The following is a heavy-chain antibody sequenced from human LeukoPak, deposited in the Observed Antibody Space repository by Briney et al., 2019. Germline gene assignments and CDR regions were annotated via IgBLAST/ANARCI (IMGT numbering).Heavy chain of an antibody. J-gene: IGHJ3*02. Sequence: SQTLSLTCTVSGGSISSGGYYWSWIRQHPGKGLEWIGYIYYSGSTYYNPSLKSRVTVSVDTSKNQLSLKLSSVTAADTAVYYCARDLAVAGHDAFDIWGQGTMVTVSS. V-gene: IGHV4-31*03. CDR3: ARDLAVAGHDAFDI. D-gene: IGHD6-19*01. CDR2: IYYSGST. CDR1: GGSISSGGYY.